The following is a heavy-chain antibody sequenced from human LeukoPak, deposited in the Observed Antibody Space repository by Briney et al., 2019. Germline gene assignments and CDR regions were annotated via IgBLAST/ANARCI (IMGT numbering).Heavy chain of an antibody. J-gene: IGHJ4*02. Sequence: GGSLRLSCAASGFTFGTYAMSWVRQAPGKGLEYVSAISSNGGSTYYANSVKGRFTISRDNSKNTLYLQMGSLRAEDMAVYYCARPKEYCSSTSCYPGYWGQGTLVTVSS. D-gene: IGHD2-2*01. CDR1: GFTFGTYA. CDR2: ISSNGGST. CDR3: ARPKEYCSSTSCYPGY. V-gene: IGHV3-64*01.